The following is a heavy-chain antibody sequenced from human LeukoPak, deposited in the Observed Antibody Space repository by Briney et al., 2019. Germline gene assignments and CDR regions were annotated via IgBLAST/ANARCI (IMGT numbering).Heavy chain of an antibody. CDR3: ARHDRYGFNFDY. CDR2: FYYSGST. J-gene: IGHJ4*02. D-gene: IGHD4-17*01. V-gene: IGHV4-39*01. Sequence: WVRQAPGKGLEWVGTFYYSGSTYYNPSLKSRVTISVDTSKNHFSLKLSSVTAADTAVYYCARHDRYGFNFDYWGQGTLVTVSS.